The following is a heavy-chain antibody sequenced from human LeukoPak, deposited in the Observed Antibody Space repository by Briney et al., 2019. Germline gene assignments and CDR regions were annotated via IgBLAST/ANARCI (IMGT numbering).Heavy chain of an antibody. D-gene: IGHD3-10*01. CDR2: IYTSGAT. J-gene: IGHJ4*02. CDR3: ARDAKYYYGSRTYFFFEY. V-gene: IGHV4-4*07. CDR1: GGSFSTYY. Sequence: PSETLSLTCTVSGGSFSTYYWSWIRQPAGKGLEWIGHIYTSGATNYNPSLKSRVTMSIDTSKNQFSLKLSSVTAADTAVYYCARDAKYYYGSRTYFFFEYWGQGTLLTVSS.